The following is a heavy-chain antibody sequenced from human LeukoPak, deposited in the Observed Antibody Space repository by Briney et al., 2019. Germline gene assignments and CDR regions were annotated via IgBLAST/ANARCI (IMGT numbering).Heavy chain of an antibody. CDR1: GGSCDDYY. D-gene: IGHD5-24*01. Sequence: SETLSLTCAVYGGSCDDYYCSWLRQPPGKGLEWIGEIHPSGIFYYNSSLLSRATIPIDTSKSQFSLRLTSVTAADTAFYYCARGRDRSKAGDHWGQGSLVTVSS. CDR3: ARGRDRSKAGDH. J-gene: IGHJ4*02. V-gene: IGHV4-34*01. CDR2: IHPSGIF.